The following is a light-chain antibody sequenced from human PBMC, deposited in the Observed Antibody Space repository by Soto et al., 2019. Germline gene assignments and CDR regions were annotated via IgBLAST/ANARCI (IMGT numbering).Light chain of an antibody. CDR3: QKYNLYRT. J-gene: IGKJ1*01. Sequence: DIQMTQSPSTLSASVGDRVTITCRASQSISNWLAWYQQKPGKAPKLLIYNASSLKSGVPSRFSGSGSGTEFTLTISSLQPDDFATDYCQKYNLYRTFGQGTKVEIK. CDR2: NAS. CDR1: QSISNW. V-gene: IGKV1-5*03.